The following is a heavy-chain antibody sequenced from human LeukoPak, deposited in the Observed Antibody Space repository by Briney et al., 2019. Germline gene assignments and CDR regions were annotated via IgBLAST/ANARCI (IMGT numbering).Heavy chain of an antibody. CDR1: GYTFTDYY. Sequence: ASVKVSCKASGYTFTDYYVQWVRQAPGQGLEWMGRINPNSGGTNYAQKFQGRVTMTRDTSISTVYMELSRLKSDDTAVYYCARWGPLRLPGGYWGQGTLVTVSS. CDR2: INPNSGGT. D-gene: IGHD3-16*01. J-gene: IGHJ4*02. V-gene: IGHV1-2*06. CDR3: ARWGPLRLPGGY.